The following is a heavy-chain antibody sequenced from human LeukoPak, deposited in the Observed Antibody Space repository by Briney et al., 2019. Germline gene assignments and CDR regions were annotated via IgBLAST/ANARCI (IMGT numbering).Heavy chain of an antibody. J-gene: IGHJ4*02. Sequence: GGSLRLSCAASGFTFDDYGMSWVRQAPGKGLEWVSGINWNGGSTGYADSVKGRFTISRDNAKNSLYLQMNSLRAEDTALYYCARPMLWAIVVVPAAPGDYWGQGTLVTVSS. D-gene: IGHD2-2*01. CDR2: INWNGGST. CDR1: GFTFDDYG. V-gene: IGHV3-20*04. CDR3: ARPMLWAIVVVPAAPGDY.